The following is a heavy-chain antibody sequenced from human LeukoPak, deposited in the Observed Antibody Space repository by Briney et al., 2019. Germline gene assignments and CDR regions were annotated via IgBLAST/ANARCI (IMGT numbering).Heavy chain of an antibody. CDR2: IRYDGSNK. D-gene: IGHD3-22*01. CDR1: GFTFSSYG. CDR3: ARDYYDSSGYYYFDY. J-gene: IGHJ4*02. V-gene: IGHV3-30*02. Sequence: GGSLRLSCAASGFTFSSYGMHWVRQAPGKGLEWVAFIRYDGSNKYYADSVKGRLTISRDNAKNTLYLQMNSLRAEDTAVYYCARDYYDSSGYYYFDYWGQGTLVTVSS.